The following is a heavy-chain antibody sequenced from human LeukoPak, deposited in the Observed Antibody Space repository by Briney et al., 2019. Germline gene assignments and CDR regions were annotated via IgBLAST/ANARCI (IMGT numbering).Heavy chain of an antibody. Sequence: PGGSLRLSCTASGFTFRDYTMNWVRQAPGKGLEWVGFIRSKAYGGTTEYAASVKGKFTISRDDSKTIAYLQMNSLKTEDTALYYCTRDRSGYYYNWFDPWGQGTLVTGSS. V-gene: IGHV3-49*04. CDR2: IRSKAYGGTT. CDR1: GFTFRDYT. CDR3: TRDRSGYYYNWFDP. D-gene: IGHD3-22*01. J-gene: IGHJ5*02.